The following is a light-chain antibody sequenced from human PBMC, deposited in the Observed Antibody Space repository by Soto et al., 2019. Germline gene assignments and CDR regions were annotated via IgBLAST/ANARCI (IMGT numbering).Light chain of an antibody. CDR1: QSVTNY. CDR3: QQYGSSALN. V-gene: IGKV3-11*01. CDR2: DTS. Sequence: EIVLTQSPATLSLSPGERATLSCRASQSVTNYLAWYQQKPGQAPRLLIYDTSNRATGIPARFSGSGSGTDFTLTISSLEPEDFAVYYCQQYGSSALNIGGGTKVDSK. J-gene: IGKJ4*01.